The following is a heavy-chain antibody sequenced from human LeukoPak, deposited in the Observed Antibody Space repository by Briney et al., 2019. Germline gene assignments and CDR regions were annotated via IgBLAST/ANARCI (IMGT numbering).Heavy chain of an antibody. Sequence: SKTLSLTCTVSGGSISSYYWSWIRQPPGKGLEWIGYIYYSGSTNYNPSLKSRVTISVDTSKNQFSLKLSSVTAADTAVYYCARFAIVGATPRGLYYYYGMDVWGQGTTVTVSS. D-gene: IGHD1-26*01. J-gene: IGHJ6*02. V-gene: IGHV4-59*01. CDR2: IYYSGST. CDR3: ARFAIVGATPRGLYYYYGMDV. CDR1: GGSISSYY.